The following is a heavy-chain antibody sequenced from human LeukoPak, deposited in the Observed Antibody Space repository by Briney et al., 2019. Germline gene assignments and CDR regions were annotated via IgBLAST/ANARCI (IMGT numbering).Heavy chain of an antibody. CDR2: VYYTGST. CDR1: GGSISSALYH. Sequence: PSETLSLTCTVSGGSISSALYHWGWISQPPGKNLEWLGSVYYTGSTHNNPSLKSRVTISVDTSKNQFSLNLSSVTAADTAVYYCARQEIGLRSFDPWGQGTLVTVSS. J-gene: IGHJ5*02. D-gene: IGHD3/OR15-3a*01. V-gene: IGHV4-39*01. CDR3: ARQEIGLRSFDP.